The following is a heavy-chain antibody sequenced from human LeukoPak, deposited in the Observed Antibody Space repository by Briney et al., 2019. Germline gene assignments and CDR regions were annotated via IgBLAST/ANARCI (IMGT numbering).Heavy chain of an antibody. D-gene: IGHD2-15*01. V-gene: IGHV4-34*01. CDR1: GGSFSGYY. Sequence: PSETLSLTCAVYGGSFSGYYWSWIRQPPGKGLEWIGEINHSGSTNYNPSLKSRVTISVDTSKNQFSLKLSSVTAADTAVYYCARGRDIVVVVAATRGHYYYGMDVWSQGTTVTVSS. J-gene: IGHJ6*02. CDR3: ARGRDIVVVVAATRGHYYYGMDV. CDR2: INHSGST.